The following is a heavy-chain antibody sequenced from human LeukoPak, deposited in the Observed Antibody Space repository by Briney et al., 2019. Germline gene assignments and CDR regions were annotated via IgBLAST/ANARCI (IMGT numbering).Heavy chain of an antibody. CDR3: AKDLQQLASYYFDY. CDR2: VSGSGGST. J-gene: IGHJ4*02. V-gene: IGHV3-23*01. CDR1: GFTFSNYA. D-gene: IGHD6-13*01. Sequence: GGSLRLSCAASGFTFSNYAMSWVRQAPGKGLEWVSSVSGSGGSTYYADSVKGRFTISRDNSKNTLYLQMNSLRAEDTAVYYCAKDLQQLASYYFDYWGQGTLVTVSS.